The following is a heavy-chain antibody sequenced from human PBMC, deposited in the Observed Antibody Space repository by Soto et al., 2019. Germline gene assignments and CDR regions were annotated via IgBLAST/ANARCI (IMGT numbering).Heavy chain of an antibody. CDR1: GGTFSSYA. CDR2: IIPIFGTA. D-gene: IGHD3-10*01. J-gene: IGHJ3*02. V-gene: IGHV1-69*13. CDR3: ARGHMVRGVIGAFDI. Sequence: SVKVSCKASGGTFSSYAISWVRQAPGQGLEWMGGIIPIFGTANYAQKCQGRVTITADESTSTAYMELSSLRSEDTAVYYCARGHMVRGVIGAFDIWGQGTMVTVSS.